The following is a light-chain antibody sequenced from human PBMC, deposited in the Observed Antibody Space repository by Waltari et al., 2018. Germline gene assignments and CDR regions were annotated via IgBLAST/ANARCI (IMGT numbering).Light chain of an antibody. CDR1: QSLLYQSNNKNY. V-gene: IGKV4-1*01. Sequence: DIAMTQSHDSLSVSLGERDTINCKSSQSLLYQSNNKNYLAWYQQKPGHPPKLLIYWSSTRESGVPDRFSGSGSGTDFTLTISSLQAEDVAVYYCQQYYSTPWTFGQGTKVEVK. CDR2: WSS. CDR3: QQYYSTPWT. J-gene: IGKJ1*01.